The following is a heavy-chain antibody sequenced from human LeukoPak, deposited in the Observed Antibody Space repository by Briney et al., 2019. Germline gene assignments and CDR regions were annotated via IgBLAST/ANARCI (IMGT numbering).Heavy chain of an antibody. D-gene: IGHD3-10*01. CDR3: ARVSMVRGVVPFDP. J-gene: IGHJ5*02. V-gene: IGHV1-8*01. Sequence: ASVKVSCKASGYTFTSYDINWVRQATGRGLEWMGWMNPNSGNTGYAQKFQGRVTMTRNTSISTAYMELSSLRSEDTAVYYCARVSMVRGVVPFDPWGQGTLVTVSS. CDR1: GYTFTSYD. CDR2: MNPNSGNT.